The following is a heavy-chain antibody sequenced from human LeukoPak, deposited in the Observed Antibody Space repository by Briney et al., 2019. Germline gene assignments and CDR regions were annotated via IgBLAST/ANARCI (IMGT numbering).Heavy chain of an antibody. D-gene: IGHD6-13*01. J-gene: IGHJ4*02. V-gene: IGHV4-59*01. Sequence: SETLSLTCTVSGGSISNFYWSWIRQPPGKGLEWIGYISYSGSTNYNPSLKSRVTISVDTSKNQLSLKLNSVTAADTAVYYCARAGGWRTAALDLDYWGQGTLVTVSS. CDR3: ARAGGWRTAALDLDY. CDR2: ISYSGST. CDR1: GGSISNFY.